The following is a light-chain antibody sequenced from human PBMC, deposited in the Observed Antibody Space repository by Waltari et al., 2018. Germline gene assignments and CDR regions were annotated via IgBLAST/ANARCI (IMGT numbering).Light chain of an antibody. J-gene: IGLJ3*02. CDR3: AAWDDRMNGHWV. CDR1: SSNIGDNV. CDR2: RND. Sequence: QSVLTQSPSASGTPGQRVTISCSGSSSNIGDNVVNWYQQVPGKAPKLLIYRNDQRPSGVPDLFSASKSGTSASLAISGLQSEDEADYYCAAWDDRMNGHWVFGGGTKVTVL. V-gene: IGLV1-44*01.